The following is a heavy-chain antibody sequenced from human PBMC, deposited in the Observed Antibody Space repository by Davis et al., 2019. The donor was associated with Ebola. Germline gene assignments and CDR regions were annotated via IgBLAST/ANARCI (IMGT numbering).Heavy chain of an antibody. Sequence: MPSETLSLTYAVSGGSISSSNWWSWIRQPPGKGLEWIGYIYYSGSTYYNPSLKSRVTISVDTSKNQFSLKLSSVTAADTAVYYCAREKTTHWFDPWGQGTLVTVSS. CDR1: GGSISSSNW. J-gene: IGHJ5*02. CDR3: AREKTTHWFDP. D-gene: IGHD1-14*01. CDR2: IYYSGST. V-gene: IGHV4-4*02.